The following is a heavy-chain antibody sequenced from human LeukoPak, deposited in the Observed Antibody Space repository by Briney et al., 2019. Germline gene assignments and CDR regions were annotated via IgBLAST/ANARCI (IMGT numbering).Heavy chain of an antibody. D-gene: IGHD3-10*01. CDR1: GFTFSSYE. CDR3: ARGWFGELYSLDY. Sequence: PGGSLRLSCAASGFTFSSYEMNWVRQAPGKGLEWVSGLNWNGGSIGYADSVKGRFTISRDNAKNSLYLQMNSLRAEDTALYYCARGWFGELYSLDYWGQGTLVTVSS. V-gene: IGHV3-20*04. CDR2: LNWNGGSI. J-gene: IGHJ4*02.